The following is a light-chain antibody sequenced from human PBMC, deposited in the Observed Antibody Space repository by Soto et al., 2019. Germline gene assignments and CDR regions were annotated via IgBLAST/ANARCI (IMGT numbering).Light chain of an antibody. V-gene: IGKV3D-15*01. CDR2: GVF. CDR3: QQYDNWPPKT. CDR1: QTVSSH. Sequence: EVVMTQSPVTLSVSLGQRATLSCRASQTVSSHIAWYQQKPGQAPRLLISGVFVRATGIPGRFSGSGSGTEFTLTISSLQSEDVGVYYCQQYDNWPPKTFGGGTKVDIK. J-gene: IGKJ4*01.